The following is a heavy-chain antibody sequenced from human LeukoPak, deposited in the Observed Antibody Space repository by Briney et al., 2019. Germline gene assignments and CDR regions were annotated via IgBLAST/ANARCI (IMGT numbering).Heavy chain of an antibody. CDR3: ANTHYSSGGDYFDY. Sequence: GGSLRLSCAASGFTFSSYGMHWVRQAPGKGLEWVSAISGSGGSTYYADSVKGRFTISRDNSKNTLYLQMNSLRAEDTAVYYCANTHYSSGGDYFDYWGQGTLVTVSS. J-gene: IGHJ4*02. CDR2: ISGSGGST. CDR1: GFTFSSYG. D-gene: IGHD6-19*01. V-gene: IGHV3-23*01.